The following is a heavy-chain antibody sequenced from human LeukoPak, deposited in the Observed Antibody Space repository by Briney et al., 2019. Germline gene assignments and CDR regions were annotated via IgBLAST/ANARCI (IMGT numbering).Heavy chain of an antibody. Sequence: ASVKVSCKASGYSFATYGISWVRQAPGQGLEWMGWVSDYTANASYAQKFQGRVTMTEDTSTDTAYMELSSLRSEDTAVYYCATAHYDILTGYNYYFDYWGQGTLVTVSS. J-gene: IGHJ4*02. D-gene: IGHD3-9*01. CDR2: VSDYTANA. CDR1: GYSFATYG. V-gene: IGHV1-18*01. CDR3: ATAHYDILTGYNYYFDY.